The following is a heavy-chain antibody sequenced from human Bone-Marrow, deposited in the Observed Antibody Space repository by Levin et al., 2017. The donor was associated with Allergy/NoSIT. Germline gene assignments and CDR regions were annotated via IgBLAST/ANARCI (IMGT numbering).Heavy chain of an antibody. Sequence: PGESLKISCAASGLSFSNYDMNWVRQAPGKGLEWVSSISGGSSRIYYADSVKGRFTISRDNAKNSLYLQMNSLRVEDTAVYYCASWAMFYYDGSDFDYFYYGMDVWGQGTTVTVS. CDR2: ISGGSSRI. CDR1: GLSFSNYD. V-gene: IGHV3-21*06. D-gene: IGHD3-16*01. J-gene: IGHJ6*02. CDR3: ASWAMFYYDGSDFDYFYYGMDV.